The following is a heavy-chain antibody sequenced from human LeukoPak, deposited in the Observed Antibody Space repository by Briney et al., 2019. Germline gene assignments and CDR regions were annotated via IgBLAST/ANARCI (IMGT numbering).Heavy chain of an antibody. Sequence: SETLSLTCAVYGGSFSGYYWSWIRQPPGKGLEWIGEINHSGSANYNPSLKSRVTISVDTSKNQFSLKLSSVTAADTAVYYCARGRVRYFDWLLSRYDFDYWGQGTLVTVSS. J-gene: IGHJ4*02. D-gene: IGHD3-9*01. CDR3: ARGRVRYFDWLLSRYDFDY. CDR1: GGSFSGYY. V-gene: IGHV4-34*01. CDR2: INHSGSA.